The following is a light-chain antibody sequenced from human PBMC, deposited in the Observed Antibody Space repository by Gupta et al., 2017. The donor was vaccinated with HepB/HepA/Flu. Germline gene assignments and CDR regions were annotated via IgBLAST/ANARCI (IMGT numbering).Light chain of an antibody. CDR3: QQEGSSPRT. J-gene: IGKJ1*01. CDR1: QIVSSSY. Sequence: EIVLTQSPGTLSLSPGERAILSCRASQIVSSSYLAWYQQKPGQAPRLLIYGASSRAIGIPDRFSGSGSGTDFTLTISRLEPEDFAVYYCQQEGSSPRTFGQGTKVEIK. CDR2: GAS. V-gene: IGKV3-20*01.